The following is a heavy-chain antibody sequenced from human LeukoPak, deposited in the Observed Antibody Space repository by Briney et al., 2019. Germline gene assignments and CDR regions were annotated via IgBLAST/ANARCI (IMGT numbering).Heavy chain of an antibody. CDR1: GFTFSSYA. V-gene: IGHV3-7*03. CDR2: IKQDGSEK. Sequence: GGSLRLSCAASGFTFSSYAMHWVRQAPGKGLEWVANIKQDGSEKYYVDSVKGRFTISRDNAKNSLYLQMNSLRAEDTAVYYCARDRGYSSFLTDYWGQGTLVTVSS. CDR3: ARDRGYSSFLTDY. J-gene: IGHJ4*02. D-gene: IGHD6-13*01.